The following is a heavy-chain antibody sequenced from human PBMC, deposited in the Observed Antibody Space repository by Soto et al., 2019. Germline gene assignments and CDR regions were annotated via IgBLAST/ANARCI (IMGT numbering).Heavy chain of an antibody. J-gene: IGHJ4*02. CDR2: INPNSGGT. D-gene: IGHD1-1*01. Sequence: QVHLVQSGAEVKKPGASVKVSCKASGYTFTGYYIHWVRRAPGQGLEWMGWINPNSGGTNYAQNFQGRVTMTRDTSISTAYMPLSRLTSDDTAVYYCARDRPTGADREGGYWGQGTLVTVSS. V-gene: IGHV1-2*02. CDR3: ARDRPTGADREGGY. CDR1: GYTFTGYY.